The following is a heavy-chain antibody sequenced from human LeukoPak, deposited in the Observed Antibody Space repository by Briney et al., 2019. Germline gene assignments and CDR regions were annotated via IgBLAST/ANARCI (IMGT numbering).Heavy chain of an antibody. D-gene: IGHD4-17*01. CDR3: ARVRDYGDYAANWFDP. V-gene: IGHV4-39*07. Sequence: SETLSLTCTVSGGSISSSGSHWGWIRQPPGKGLEWIGTIYYSGSAYYTPSLKSRVTISVDTSKNQFSLKLTSVTAADTAVYYCARVRDYGDYAANWFDPWGQGTLVTVSS. CDR1: GGSISSSGSH. CDR2: IYYSGSA. J-gene: IGHJ5*02.